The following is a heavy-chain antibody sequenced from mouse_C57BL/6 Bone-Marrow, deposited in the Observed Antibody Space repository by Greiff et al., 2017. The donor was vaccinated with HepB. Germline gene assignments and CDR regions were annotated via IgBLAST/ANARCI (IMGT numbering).Heavy chain of an antibody. V-gene: IGHV1-66*01. J-gene: IGHJ2*01. CDR1: GYSFTSYY. Sequence: VQLQQSGPELVKPGASVKISCKASGYSFTSYYIHWVKQRPGQGLEWIGWIYPGSGNTKYNEKFKGKATLTADTSSSTAYMQLSSLTSEDSAVYYCARPGPVYYLDYWGQGTTLTVSS. CDR2: IYPGSGNT. CDR3: ARPGPVYYLDY.